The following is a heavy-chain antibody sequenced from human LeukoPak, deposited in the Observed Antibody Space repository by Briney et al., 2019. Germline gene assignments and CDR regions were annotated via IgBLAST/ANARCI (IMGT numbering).Heavy chain of an antibody. CDR3: ARRKWLRFSVDY. D-gene: IGHD5-12*01. J-gene: IGHJ4*02. CDR2: INHSGST. V-gene: IGHV4-34*01. Sequence: SETLSLTCTVSGGSISSYYWSWIRQPPGKGLEWIGEINHSGSTNYNPSLKSRVTISVDTSKNQFSLKLSSVTAADTAVYYCARRKWLRFSVDYWGQGTLVTVSS. CDR1: GGSISSYY.